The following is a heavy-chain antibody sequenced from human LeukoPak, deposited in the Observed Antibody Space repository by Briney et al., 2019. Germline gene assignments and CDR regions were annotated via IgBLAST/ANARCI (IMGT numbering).Heavy chain of an antibody. V-gene: IGHV3-23*01. CDR1: GFTFSSYA. J-gene: IGHJ4*02. CDR3: ARGVGGY. CDR2: ISGSGGST. Sequence: PGGSLRLSCAASGFTFSSYAMSWVRQAPGKGLEWVSVISGSGGSTYYADSVRGRFTISRDNSKNTLYLQLNSLRADDTAVYYCARGVGGYWGQGTLVTVSS. D-gene: IGHD3-3*01.